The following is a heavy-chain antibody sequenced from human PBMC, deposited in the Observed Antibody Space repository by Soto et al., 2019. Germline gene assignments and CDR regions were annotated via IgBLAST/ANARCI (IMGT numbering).Heavy chain of an antibody. Sequence: VQLVESGGGVVQPGRSLRLSCAASGFTFSDYAMHWVRQAPGKGLEWVAVVSHDGRNTHYAESVKGRFTISRDSSKNTVSLEMTSLRAEDTAVYYCSKGGRQWLVTSDFNYWGQGALVTVSS. D-gene: IGHD6-19*01. J-gene: IGHJ4*02. CDR1: GFTFSDYA. CDR2: VSHDGRNT. V-gene: IGHV3-30*18. CDR3: SKGGRQWLVTSDFNY.